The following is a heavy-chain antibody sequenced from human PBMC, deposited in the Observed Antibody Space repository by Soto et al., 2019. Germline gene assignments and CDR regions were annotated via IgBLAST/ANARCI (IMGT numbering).Heavy chain of an antibody. CDR1: GFIFSGSA. CDR2: IGRKVKNYAT. J-gene: IGHJ4*02. Sequence: EVHLVQSGGGLVQPGGSLKLSCAASGFIFSGSAMHWVRQASGKGLEWVGRIGRKVKNYATEYGASVEGRFTISRDDSKSTTFLLMNSLKGEDTAVYFCVRQWLVGSPVDHWGQGTLVIVSS. CDR3: VRQWLVGSPVDH. V-gene: IGHV3-73*02. D-gene: IGHD6-19*01.